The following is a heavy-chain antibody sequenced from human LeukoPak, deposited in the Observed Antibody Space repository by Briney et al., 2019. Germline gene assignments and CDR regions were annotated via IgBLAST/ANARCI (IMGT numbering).Heavy chain of an antibody. CDR1: GGSFSGYY. Sequence: SETLSLTCAVYGGSFSGYYWSWIRQPPGEGLEWIGEINHSGSTNYNPSLKSRVTISVDTSKNQFSLKLSSVTAADTAVYYCARRQWLPHFDYWGQGTLVTVSS. D-gene: IGHD6-19*01. J-gene: IGHJ4*02. V-gene: IGHV4-34*01. CDR2: INHSGST. CDR3: ARRQWLPHFDY.